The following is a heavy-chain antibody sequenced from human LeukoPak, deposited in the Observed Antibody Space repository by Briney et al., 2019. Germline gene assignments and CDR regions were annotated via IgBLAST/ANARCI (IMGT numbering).Heavy chain of an antibody. CDR1: GFTFSSYA. V-gene: IGHV3-23*01. J-gene: IGHJ4*02. CDR3: VKGPLVRLDY. CDR2: INGGGGST. Sequence: PGGSLRLSRAASGFTFSSYAMNWVRQAPGKGLEWVSAINGGGGSTYYADSVKGRFTISRDNSKNTLFLQMNSLRVEDTAVYYCVKGPLVRLDYWGQGTLVTVSS. D-gene: IGHD6-13*01.